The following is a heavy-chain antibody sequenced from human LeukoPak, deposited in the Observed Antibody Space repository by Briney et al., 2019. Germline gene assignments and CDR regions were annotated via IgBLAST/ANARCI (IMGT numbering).Heavy chain of an antibody. V-gene: IGHV5-51*01. Sequence: GESLKISCKGSGYSFTSYWIGWVRQMPGKGLKWMGIIYPGDSDTRYSPSFQGQVTISADKSISTAYLQWSSLKASDTAMYYCARRNLAAAGTFSFDYWGQGTLVTVSS. CDR3: ARRNLAAAGTFSFDY. CDR1: GYSFTSYW. J-gene: IGHJ4*02. D-gene: IGHD6-13*01. CDR2: IYPGDSDT.